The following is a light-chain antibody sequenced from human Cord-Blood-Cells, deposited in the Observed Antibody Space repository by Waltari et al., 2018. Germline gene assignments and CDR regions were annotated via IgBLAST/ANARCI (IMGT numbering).Light chain of an antibody. CDR1: SSNIGSNT. CDR3: AAWDDSLNGPV. CDR2: SNN. J-gene: IGLJ3*02. V-gene: IGLV1-44*01. Sequence: QSVLTQPPSASGNPGQRVTIPCSGRSSNIGSNTVNWYQQLPGTAPQLLIYSNNQRPSGVPDRFSGSKSGTSASLAISGLQSEDEADYYCAAWDDSLNGPVFGGGTKLTVL.